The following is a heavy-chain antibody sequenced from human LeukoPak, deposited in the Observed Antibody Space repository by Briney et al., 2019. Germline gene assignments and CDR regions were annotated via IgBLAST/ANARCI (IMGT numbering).Heavy chain of an antibody. Sequence: SETLSLTCAVYGGSFSSYYWGWIRQPPGKGLEWIGTLYYSGSTYYNPSLKSRVTISGDTSKNQFSLKLNSVTAADTAVYYCARWDWESTATDYWGQGTLVTVSS. CDR2: LYYSGST. V-gene: IGHV4-39*07. D-gene: IGHD3/OR15-3a*01. CDR3: ARWDWESTATDY. CDR1: GGSFSSYY. J-gene: IGHJ4*02.